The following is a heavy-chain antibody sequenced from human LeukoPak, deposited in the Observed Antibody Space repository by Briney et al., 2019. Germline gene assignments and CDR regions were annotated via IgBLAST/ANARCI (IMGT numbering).Heavy chain of an antibody. CDR1: GYTFTNFD. CDR2: MNPYTGKT. CDR3: ARGGYYDILTGYFNYIDY. Sequence: ASVTVSCKTSGYTFTNFDINWVRQATGQGLEWLGWMNPYTGKTGYAQKFQGRVTFTGDTSIRTAYMEVSSLTSEDTAVYYCARGGYYDILTGYFNYIDYWGQGTLVTVSS. D-gene: IGHD3-9*01. V-gene: IGHV1-8*03. J-gene: IGHJ4*02.